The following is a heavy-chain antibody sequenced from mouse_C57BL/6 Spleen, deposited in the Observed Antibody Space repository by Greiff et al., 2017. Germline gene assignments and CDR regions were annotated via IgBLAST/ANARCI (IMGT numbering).Heavy chain of an antibody. J-gene: IGHJ2*01. Sequence: VQLQQSGPELVKPGASVKISCKASGYTFTDYYMNWVKQSHGKSLEWIGDINPNNGGTSYNQKFKGKATLTVDKSSSTAYMELRSLTSEDSAVYYCARWGLRGFFDYWGQGTTLTVSS. V-gene: IGHV1-26*01. CDR3: ARWGLRGFFDY. CDR1: GYTFTDYY. CDR2: INPNNGGT. D-gene: IGHD2-4*01.